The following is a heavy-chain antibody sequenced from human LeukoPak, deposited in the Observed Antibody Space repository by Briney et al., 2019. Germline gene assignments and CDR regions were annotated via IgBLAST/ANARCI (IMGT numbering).Heavy chain of an antibody. Sequence: GGSLRLSCTAFGFSFSGHWMHWARHLPGKGLVWVSRISPTGSTTSYADSVKGRFTVSRDNAKNTLYLQVNNLRAEDTAVYYCARGPNSNWSGLDFWGQGTLLTVSS. J-gene: IGHJ4*02. V-gene: IGHV3-74*01. CDR1: GFSFSGHW. CDR2: ISPTGSTT. D-gene: IGHD6-6*01. CDR3: ARGPNSNWSGLDF.